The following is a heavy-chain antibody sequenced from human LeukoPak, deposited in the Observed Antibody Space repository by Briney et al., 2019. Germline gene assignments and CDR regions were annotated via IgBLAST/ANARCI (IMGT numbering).Heavy chain of an antibody. CDR1: GGSISSYY. CDR3: ARGPPLRVGRGFYYMDV. V-gene: IGHV4-59*01. D-gene: IGHD3-10*01. CDR2: IYYSGST. Sequence: PSETLSLTCTVSGGSISSYYWSWIRQPPGKGLEWIGYIYYSGSTNYNPSLKSRVTISVDTSKNQFSLKLSSVTAADTAVYYCARGPPLRVGRGFYYMDVWDKGTTATVSS. J-gene: IGHJ6*03.